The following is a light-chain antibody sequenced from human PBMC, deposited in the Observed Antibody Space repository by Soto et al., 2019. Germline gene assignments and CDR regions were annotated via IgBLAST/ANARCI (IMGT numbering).Light chain of an antibody. CDR1: QSIGRF. V-gene: IGKV1-5*01. J-gene: IGKJ1*01. Sequence: DIQMTQSPSTLSASVGDRVTMTCRASQSIGRFLAWYQHQPGKAPKLLIYDASTLKSGVPSRFSGSGSGTDFTLTISCLQSEDFATYYCQQYYSYPRTFGQGTNVDI. CDR3: QQYYSYPRT. CDR2: DAS.